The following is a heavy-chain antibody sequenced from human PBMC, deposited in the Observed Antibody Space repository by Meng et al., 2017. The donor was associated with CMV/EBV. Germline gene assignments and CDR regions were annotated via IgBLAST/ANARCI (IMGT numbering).Heavy chain of an antibody. CDR1: GYTFTGYY. D-gene: IGHD4-17*01. Sequence: ASVKVSCKASGYTFTGYYMHWVRQAPGQGLEWMGWINPNSGGTNYAQKFQGRVTMTRDTSISTAYMELSRLRSDDTAVYYCARGNHDYGERKGRCWFDPWGQGTLVTVSS. J-gene: IGHJ5*02. V-gene: IGHV1-2*02. CDR2: INPNSGGT. CDR3: ARGNHDYGERKGRCWFDP.